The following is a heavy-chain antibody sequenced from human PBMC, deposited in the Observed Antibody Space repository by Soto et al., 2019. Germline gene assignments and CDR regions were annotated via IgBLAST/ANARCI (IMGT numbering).Heavy chain of an antibody. CDR2: IRPYNGNT. J-gene: IGHJ6*02. CDR1: GYTFTTYG. D-gene: IGHD1-7*01. Sequence: QVQLVQSGGEVKKPGASVQLSCKASGYTFTTYGISWVRQAPGQGLEWLGYIRPYNGNTNLAQKVQDRVTMTADTSTNTAYMELRSLRSDDTAVYYCARDWLTGTPEPGISYYGMDIWGQGTTIIVSS. CDR3: ARDWLTGTPEPGISYYGMDI. V-gene: IGHV1-18*01.